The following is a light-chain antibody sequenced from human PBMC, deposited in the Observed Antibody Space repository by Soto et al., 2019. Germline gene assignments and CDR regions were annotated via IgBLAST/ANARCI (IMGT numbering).Light chain of an antibody. J-gene: IGLJ1*01. V-gene: IGLV1-47*01. CDR3: ASWDDSLSGYV. CDR1: SSNIGSNY. CDR2: RNS. Sequence: QSVLTQSPSASGTPGQRATISCSGSSSNIGSNYVQWYQQLPGTAPKLLIYRNSQRPSGVPDRFSGSKSATSASLAISELRSEDEADYYCASWDDSLSGYVFGTGTKLTVL.